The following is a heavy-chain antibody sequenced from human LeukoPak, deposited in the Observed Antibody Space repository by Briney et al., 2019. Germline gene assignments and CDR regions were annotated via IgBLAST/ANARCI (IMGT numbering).Heavy chain of an antibody. J-gene: IGHJ4*02. CDR2: AGWAGGTT. D-gene: IGHD3-10*02. CDR3: AKELDTMFFDY. Sequence: GGSLRLSCATSGFNFDRYTIHWVRQAPGKGLEWVSLAGWAGGTTFYSDSVRGRFTISRGSGRKSVYLQMNSLTTDDTAFYFCAKELDTMFFDYWGQGALVTVSS. V-gene: IGHV3-43*01. CDR1: GFNFDRYT.